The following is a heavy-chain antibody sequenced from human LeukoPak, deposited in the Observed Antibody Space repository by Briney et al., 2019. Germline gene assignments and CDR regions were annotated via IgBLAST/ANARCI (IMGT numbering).Heavy chain of an antibody. CDR3: ARAGWIITSGIDY. J-gene: IGHJ4*02. CDR2: VYHTGST. D-gene: IGHD3-10*01. V-gene: IGHV4-38-2*01. CDR1: GYSISRGYY. Sequence: SETLSLTCAVSGYSISRGYYWALIRPPPGKGLEWIGTVYHTGSTYYNPSLDSRVTISVATSKNEFSLNLKSVTAADTAVYYCARAGWIITSGIDYWGQGALVIVSS.